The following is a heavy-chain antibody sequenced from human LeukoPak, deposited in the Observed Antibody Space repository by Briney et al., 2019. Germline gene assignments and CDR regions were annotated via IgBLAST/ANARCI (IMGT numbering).Heavy chain of an antibody. V-gene: IGHV4-39*01. CDR3: ARHRGGSGSHDAFDI. CDR2: IYYSGNT. J-gene: IGHJ3*02. Sequence: KPSETLSLTCTVSGGSISRSSYYWGWIRQPPGKGLEWIGSIYYSGNTYYNPSLKSRVTISVDTSKNQFSLKLTSVTAADTAVYYCARHRGGSGSHDAFDIWGQGTMVTVSS. D-gene: IGHD3-10*01. CDR1: GGSISRSSYY.